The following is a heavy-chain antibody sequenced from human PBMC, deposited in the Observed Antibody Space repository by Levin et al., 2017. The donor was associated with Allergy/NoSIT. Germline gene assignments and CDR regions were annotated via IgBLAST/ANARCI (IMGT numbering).Heavy chain of an antibody. D-gene: IGHD6-19*01. Sequence: GSLRLSCTVSGGSISSYYWSWIRQPPGKGLEWIGYIYYSGSTNYNPSLKSRVTISVDTSKNQFSLKLSSVTAADTAVYYCARHLGGWYGADFDYWGQGTLVTVSS. CDR1: GGSISSYY. J-gene: IGHJ4*02. CDR2: IYYSGST. V-gene: IGHV4-59*08. CDR3: ARHLGGWYGADFDY.